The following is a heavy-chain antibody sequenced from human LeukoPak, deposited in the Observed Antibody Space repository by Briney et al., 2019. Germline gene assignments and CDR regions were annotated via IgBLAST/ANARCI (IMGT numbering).Heavy chain of an antibody. D-gene: IGHD3-9*01. CDR3: ARGGYYDILTGYYNPPDY. Sequence: PGGSLRLSCAASGFTVSSNYMSRVRQAPGKGLEWVSVIYSGGSTYYADSVKGRFTISRDNSKNTLYLQMNSLRAGDTAVYYCARGGYYDILTGYYNPPDYWGQGTLVTVSS. CDR2: IYSGGST. CDR1: GFTVSSNY. J-gene: IGHJ4*02. V-gene: IGHV3-53*01.